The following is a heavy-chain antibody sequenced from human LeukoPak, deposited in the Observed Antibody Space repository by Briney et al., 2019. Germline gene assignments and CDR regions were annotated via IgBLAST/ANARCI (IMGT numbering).Heavy chain of an antibody. V-gene: IGHV4-59*08. Sequence: SETLSLTCTVSGGSIGGYYWSWIRQPPGKGLEWIGYIYYSGSTNYNPSLKSRVTISVDTSKNQFSLKLSSVTAADTAVYYCAGLRGSYYGVDYWGQGTLVTVSS. CDR1: GGSIGGYY. CDR2: IYYSGST. D-gene: IGHD1-26*01. CDR3: AGLRGSYYGVDY. J-gene: IGHJ4*02.